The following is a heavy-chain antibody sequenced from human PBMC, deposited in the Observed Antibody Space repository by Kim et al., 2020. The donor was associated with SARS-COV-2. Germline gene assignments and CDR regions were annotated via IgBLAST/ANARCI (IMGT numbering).Heavy chain of an antibody. D-gene: IGHD6-25*01. CDR3: TSDQRKNLDFDY. J-gene: IGHJ4*02. V-gene: IGHV3-49*04. Sequence: GGSLRLSCTTSGFTFADYAMNWVRQAPGKGLEWVGFIRSKTFGGTTEYAASVKGRFTISRDDSKSIAYLQMNSLKTEDTAMYYCTSDQRKNLDFDYWGQG. CDR2: IRSKTFGGTT. CDR1: GFTFADYA.